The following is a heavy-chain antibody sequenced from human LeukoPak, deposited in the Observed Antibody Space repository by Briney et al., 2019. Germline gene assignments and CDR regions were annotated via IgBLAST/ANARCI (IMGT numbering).Heavy chain of an antibody. V-gene: IGHV1-69*13. D-gene: IGHD2-2*01. J-gene: IGHJ6*02. CDR1: GGTFSSYA. CDR3: ARDQLPHEVDYYYYGMDV. Sequence: GASVKFSCKASGGTFSSYAISWVRQAPGQGLEWMGGIIPIFGTANYAQKFQGRVTITADESTSTAYMELSSLRSEDTAVYYCARDQLPHEVDYYYYGMDVWGQGTTVAVSS. CDR2: IIPIFGTA.